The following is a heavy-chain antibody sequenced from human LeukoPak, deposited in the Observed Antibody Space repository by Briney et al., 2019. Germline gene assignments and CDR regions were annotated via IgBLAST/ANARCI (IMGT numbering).Heavy chain of an antibody. CDR2: ISYDGSNK. CDR1: GFTFSSYA. CDR3: AKDDGEYYYDSSGYPRY. Sequence: GGSLRLSCAASGFTFSSYAMHWVRQAPGKGLEWVAVISYDGSNKYYADSVKGRFTISRDNSKNTPYLQMNGLRAEDTAVYYCAKDDGEYYYDSSGYPRYWGQGTLVTVSS. J-gene: IGHJ4*02. D-gene: IGHD3-22*01. V-gene: IGHV3-30-3*01.